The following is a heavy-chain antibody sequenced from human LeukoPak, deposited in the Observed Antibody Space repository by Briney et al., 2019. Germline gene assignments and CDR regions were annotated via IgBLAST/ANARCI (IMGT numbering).Heavy chain of an antibody. CDR2: IYYSGST. D-gene: IGHD3-9*01. CDR1: GGSISSGGYY. V-gene: IGHV4-31*03. Sequence: SETLSLTCTVSGGSISSGGYYWSWIRQHPGKGLEWIGYIYYSGSTYYNPSLKSRVTISVDTSKNQFSLKLSSVTAADTAVYYCARASDILTGYVYFDYWGQGTLVTVSS. CDR3: ARASDILTGYVYFDY. J-gene: IGHJ4*02.